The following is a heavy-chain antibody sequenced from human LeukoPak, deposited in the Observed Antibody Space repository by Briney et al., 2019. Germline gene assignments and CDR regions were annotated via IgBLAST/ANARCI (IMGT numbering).Heavy chain of an antibody. J-gene: IGHJ4*02. CDR3: ARASYYDSSGYYPN. Sequence: SETLSLTCTVSGGSISSGDYYWSWIRRPPGKGLEWIGYIYYSGSTYYNPSLKSRVTISVDTSKNQFSLKLSSVTAADTAVYYCARASYYDSSGYYPNWGQGTLVTVSS. V-gene: IGHV4-30-4*01. CDR2: IYYSGST. D-gene: IGHD3-22*01. CDR1: GGSISSGDYY.